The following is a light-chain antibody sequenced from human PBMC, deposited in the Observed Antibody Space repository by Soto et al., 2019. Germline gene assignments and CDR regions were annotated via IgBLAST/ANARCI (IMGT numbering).Light chain of an antibody. Sequence: DIQMPQSPSPLSASLGDRFTITCRASQSISSWLAWYRQKPGKAPKLLIYKASSLESGVPSRFSGSGSGTEFTLTISSLQPDDFATYYCQQDNSYSWTFGQGTKVDIK. J-gene: IGKJ1*01. CDR2: KAS. V-gene: IGKV1-5*03. CDR1: QSISSW. CDR3: QQDNSYSWT.